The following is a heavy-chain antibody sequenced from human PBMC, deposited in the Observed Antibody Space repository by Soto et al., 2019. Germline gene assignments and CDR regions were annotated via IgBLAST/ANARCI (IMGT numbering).Heavy chain of an antibody. J-gene: IGHJ4*02. V-gene: IGHV4-34*01. CDR3: ARTSFMITFGGVIVRSHFDY. Sequence: SETLSLTCAVYGGSFSGYYCSWIRQPPGKGLEWIGEINHSGSTNYNPSLKSRVTISVDTSKNQFSLKLSSVTAADTAVYYCARTSFMITFGGVIVRSHFDYWGQGTLVTVSS. CDR1: GGSFSGYY. D-gene: IGHD3-16*02. CDR2: INHSGST.